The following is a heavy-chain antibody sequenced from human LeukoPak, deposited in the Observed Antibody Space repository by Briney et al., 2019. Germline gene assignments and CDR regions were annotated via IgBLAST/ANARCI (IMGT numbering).Heavy chain of an antibody. CDR1: GFTFSYYA. Sequence: GGSLRLSCAASGFTFSYYAMSWVRQAPGKGLEWVSTITGNGDRTYYADSVKGRFTISRDNFNNMLYLQMNSLRAEDTAVYYCAKEKDSSGYYYFSGSTSAWGQGTLVTVSS. CDR2: ITGNGDRT. J-gene: IGHJ4*02. V-gene: IGHV3-23*01. CDR3: AKEKDSSGYYYFSGSTSA. D-gene: IGHD3-22*01.